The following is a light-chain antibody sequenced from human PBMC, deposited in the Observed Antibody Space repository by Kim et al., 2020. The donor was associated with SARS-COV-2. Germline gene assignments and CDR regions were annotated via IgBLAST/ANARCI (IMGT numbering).Light chain of an antibody. V-gene: IGKV1-5*03. Sequence: ASVGDRVTITCRASQSISSWLDWYQQKPGKAPKILIYKASSLESGVPSRFSGSGSGTEFTLTISSLQPDDFATYYCQQYNSYPWTFGQGTKVEIK. J-gene: IGKJ1*01. CDR2: KAS. CDR1: QSISSW. CDR3: QQYNSYPWT.